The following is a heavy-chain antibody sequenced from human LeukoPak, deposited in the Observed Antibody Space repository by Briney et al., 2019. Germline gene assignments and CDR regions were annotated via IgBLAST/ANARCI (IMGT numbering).Heavy chain of an antibody. D-gene: IGHD2-15*01. CDR2: IWYDGSNK. CDR1: GFTFSSYG. V-gene: IGHV3-33*06. Sequence: GGSLRLSCTASGFTFSSYGMHWVRQAPGKGLEGVAVIWYDGSNKYYADSVKGRFTISRDNSKNTLYLQMNSLRAEDTAVYYCAKLYCSGGSCYYYFDYWGQGTLVTVSS. CDR3: AKLYCSGGSCYYYFDY. J-gene: IGHJ4*02.